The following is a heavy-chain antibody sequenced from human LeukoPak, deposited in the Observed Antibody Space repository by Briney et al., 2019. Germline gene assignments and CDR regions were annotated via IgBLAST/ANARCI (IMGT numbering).Heavy chain of an antibody. Sequence: PSETLSLTRAVYGGSFSGYYWNWIRQPPGKGLEWIGEINQSGRTNYNPSLKSRVTISVDTSKNQFSLRLSSVTAADTAVYLCARGLGLTIDYWGQGTVVTVSS. D-gene: IGHD1-14*01. J-gene: IGHJ4*02. CDR1: GGSFSGYY. CDR2: INQSGRT. CDR3: ARGLGLTIDY. V-gene: IGHV4-34*01.